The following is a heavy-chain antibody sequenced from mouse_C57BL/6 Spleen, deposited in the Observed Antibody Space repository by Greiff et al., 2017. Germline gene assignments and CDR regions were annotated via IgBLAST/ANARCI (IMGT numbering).Heavy chain of an antibody. Sequence: QVQLQQSGAELARPGASVKLSCKASGYTFTSYGISWVKQRTGQGLEWIGEIYPRSGNTYYNEKFKGKATLTADKSSSTAYMELRSLTSEDSAVYFCARWGTTVPSYFVYWGPGTTLTVSS. D-gene: IGHD1-1*01. CDR3: ARWGTTVPSYFVY. J-gene: IGHJ2*01. V-gene: IGHV1-81*01. CDR2: IYPRSGNT. CDR1: GYTFTSYG.